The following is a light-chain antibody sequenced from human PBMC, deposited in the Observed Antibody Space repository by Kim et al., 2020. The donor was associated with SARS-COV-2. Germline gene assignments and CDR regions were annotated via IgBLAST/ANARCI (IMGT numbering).Light chain of an antibody. J-gene: IGLJ1*01. V-gene: IGLV1-44*01. CDR1: RSHTGSNT. Sequence: GLRATMSCSGRRSHTGSNTVNRYQPLPGTAPKHPIYSHKKRPSGVPDRFSGSKCGTSASLAISGLQSEDEADYYCAAWDDSLNGYVFGTGTKVTVL. CDR3: AAWDDSLNGYV. CDR2: SHK.